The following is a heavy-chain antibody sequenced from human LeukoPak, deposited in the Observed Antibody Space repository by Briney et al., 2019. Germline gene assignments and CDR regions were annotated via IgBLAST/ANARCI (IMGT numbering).Heavy chain of an antibody. CDR1: GYTFTSYG. V-gene: IGHV1-18*01. CDR2: ISAYNGNT. D-gene: IGHD6-13*01. J-gene: IGHJ6*03. CDR3: ARDGIAAAGKPPAYYYYYYMDV. Sequence: ASVKVSCKASGYTFTSYGISWVRQAPGQGLEWMGWISAYNGNTNYAQKFQGRVTMTRDTSISTAYMELSRLRSDDTAVYYCARDGIAAAGKPPAYYYYYYMDVWGKGTTVTVSS.